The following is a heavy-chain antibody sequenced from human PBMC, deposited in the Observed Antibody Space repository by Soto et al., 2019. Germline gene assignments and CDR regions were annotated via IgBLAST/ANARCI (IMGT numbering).Heavy chain of an antibody. CDR1: GYTFNTYF. CDR3: ARDTGNSFDY. Sequence: HVQLVQSGGELKKPGASVKVSCNTSGYTFNTYFITWVRQAPGQALVWMGWISPNNGNTNYAEKFQGRVTMTADTITKTAYMELRNLRIDDTAVYYCARDTGNSFDYWGQGTPVTVSS. V-gene: IGHV1-18*01. J-gene: IGHJ4*02. CDR2: ISPNNGNT.